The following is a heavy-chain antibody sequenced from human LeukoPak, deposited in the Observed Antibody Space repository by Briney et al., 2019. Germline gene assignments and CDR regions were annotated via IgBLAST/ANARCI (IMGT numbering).Heavy chain of an antibody. CDR1: GFTFSSYA. J-gene: IGHJ4*02. D-gene: IGHD3-3*01. CDR2: ISASGGRT. V-gene: IGHV3-23*01. Sequence: GGSLRLSCAASGFTFSSYAMSWVRQAPGKGLEWVSVISASGGRTSYADSVKGRFTVSRDNSKNMLYLQMNSLRAEDTAVYYCAKVASEFWSGYYLDYWGQGTLVTVSS. CDR3: AKVASEFWSGYYLDY.